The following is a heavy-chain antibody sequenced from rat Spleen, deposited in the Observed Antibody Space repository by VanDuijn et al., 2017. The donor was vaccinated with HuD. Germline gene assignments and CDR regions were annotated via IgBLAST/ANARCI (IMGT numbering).Heavy chain of an antibody. CDR3: ATPSNYPGITWYFDF. D-gene: IGHD1-4*01. CDR1: GFTFSDYY. V-gene: IGHV5-25*01. Sequence: EVQLVESGGGLVQPGRSLKLSCVASGFTFSDYYMAWVRQAPKKGLEWVASISSGGGGTYYPDSVKGRFTISRDNAKSTLYLQMDSLRSEDTATYYCATPSNYPGITWYFDFWGPGTMVTVSS. J-gene: IGHJ1*01. CDR2: ISSGGGGT.